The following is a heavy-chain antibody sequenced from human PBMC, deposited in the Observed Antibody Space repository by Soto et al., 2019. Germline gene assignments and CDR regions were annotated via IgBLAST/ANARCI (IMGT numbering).Heavy chain of an antibody. D-gene: IGHD3-3*01. V-gene: IGHV1-18*01. CDR3: ARAGFYDFWSGFLENWFDP. CDR2: ISAYNGNT. Sequence: APVKVSCKASGYTFTSYGISWVRQAPGQGLEWMGWISAYNGNTNYAQKLQGRVTMTTDTSTSTAYMELRSLRSDDTAVYYCARAGFYDFWSGFLENWFDPWGQGTLVTVS. CDR1: GYTFTSYG. J-gene: IGHJ5*02.